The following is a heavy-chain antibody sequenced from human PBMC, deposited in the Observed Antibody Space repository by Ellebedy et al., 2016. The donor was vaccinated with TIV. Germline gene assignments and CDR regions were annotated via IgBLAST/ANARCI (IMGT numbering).Heavy chain of an antibody. J-gene: IGHJ5*02. CDR3: ARGSRVVDP. V-gene: IGHV3-66*01. Sequence: GESLKISCAASGFTVSSNYMSWVRQAPGKGLEWVSVIYIGGSTYYADPVKGRFTVSRDDAKNSLYLQMNSLRVEDTAVYYCARGSRVVDPWGRGTLVTVSS. CDR2: IYIGGST. CDR1: GFTVSSNY. D-gene: IGHD2-15*01.